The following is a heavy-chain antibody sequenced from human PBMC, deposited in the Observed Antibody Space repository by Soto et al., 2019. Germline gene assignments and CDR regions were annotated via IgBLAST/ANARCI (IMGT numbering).Heavy chain of an antibody. D-gene: IGHD6-19*01. CDR3: ARDRGVAPPVAGNTHYYYYMDV. V-gene: IGHV1-18*01. J-gene: IGHJ6*03. Sequence: QDKLVQSGAEVKKPGASVTVSCKASGYSFTNYGVTWVRQAPGQGLEWMGWISAFNGNTHYAQNLQGRVTMTTDASTSTAYMELRSPRSDDTAVYYCARDRGVAPPVAGNTHYYYYMDVWGKGTTVTVSS. CDR1: GYSFTNYG. CDR2: ISAFNGNT.